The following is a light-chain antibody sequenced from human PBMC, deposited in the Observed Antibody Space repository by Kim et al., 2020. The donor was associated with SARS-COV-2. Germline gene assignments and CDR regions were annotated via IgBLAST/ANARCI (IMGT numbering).Light chain of an antibody. CDR1: QSVASGY. J-gene: IGKJ4*01. Sequence: EIVLTQSPGTLSLSPGERVILSCRASQSVASGYVAWYQQKGGQAPRLLIFATSSRATGIPDRFSGSGSGTAFTLTINTLEPEDFAVYLCQQYGTSPLTFGGGTKLEI. CDR2: ATS. V-gene: IGKV3-20*01. CDR3: QQYGTSPLT.